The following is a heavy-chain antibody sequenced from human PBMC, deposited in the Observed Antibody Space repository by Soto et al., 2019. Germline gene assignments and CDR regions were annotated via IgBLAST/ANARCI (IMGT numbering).Heavy chain of an antibody. D-gene: IGHD2-2*01. CDR2: IYYSGST. CDR3: ARAVSPATAPFDY. J-gene: IGHJ4*02. V-gene: IGHV4-59*01. CDR1: GGSISSYY. Sequence: PSETLSLTCTVSGGSISSYYWSWIRQPPGKGLEWIGYIYYSGSTNYNPSLKSRVTISVDTSKNQFSLKLSSVTAADTAAYYCARAVSPATAPFDYWGQGTLVTVSS.